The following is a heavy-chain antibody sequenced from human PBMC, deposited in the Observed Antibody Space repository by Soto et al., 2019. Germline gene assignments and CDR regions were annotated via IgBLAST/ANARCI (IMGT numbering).Heavy chain of an antibody. CDR3: ARGSLRRQLDY. V-gene: IGHV3-33*01. CDR1: GFTFSSYG. CDR2: IWYDGSNK. J-gene: IGHJ4*02. Sequence: QVQLVESGGGVVQPGRSLRLSCAASGFTFSSYGMHWVRQAPGKGLEWVAVIWYDGSNKYYADSVKGRFTMSRDNSKNALYLQMHSLRAEDTAVYYCARGSLRRQLDYWGQGTLVTVSS. D-gene: IGHD4-17*01.